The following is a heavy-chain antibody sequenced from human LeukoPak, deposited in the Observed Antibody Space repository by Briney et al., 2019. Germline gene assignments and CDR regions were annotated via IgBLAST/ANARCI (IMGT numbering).Heavy chain of an antibody. D-gene: IGHD2-8*01. Sequence: PGRSLRLSCAASGFTFSSYGMHWVRQAPGKGLEWVAVISYDGSNKYYADSVKGRFTISRDNSKNTLYLQMNSLRAEDTAVYYCAKSDSGCTNGVCYLGPLDYWGQGTLVTVSS. CDR3: AKSDSGCTNGVCYLGPLDY. CDR2: ISYDGSNK. J-gene: IGHJ4*02. CDR1: GFTFSSYG. V-gene: IGHV3-30*18.